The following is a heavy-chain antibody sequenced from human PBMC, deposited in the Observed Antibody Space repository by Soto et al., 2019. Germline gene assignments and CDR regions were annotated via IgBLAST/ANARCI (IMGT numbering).Heavy chain of an antibody. D-gene: IGHD6-19*01. V-gene: IGHV1-69*12. CDR2: IVPIFGTA. J-gene: IGHJ4*02. CDR3: ARGGSSAWSVPSHLDY. CDR1: GGTFSSYA. Sequence: VQLVQSGAEVKEPGSSVKVSCKASGGTFSSYALSWVRQAPGQGLEWMGGIVPIFGTAHYAQHFQNRVTITADESTSTAYMELSSLKSDDTAVYYCARGGSSAWSVPSHLDYWGQGTLVTVSS.